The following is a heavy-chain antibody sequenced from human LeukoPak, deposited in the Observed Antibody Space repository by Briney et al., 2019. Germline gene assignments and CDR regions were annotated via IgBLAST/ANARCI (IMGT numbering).Heavy chain of an antibody. Sequence: ASVMVSCKASGGTFSSYAISWVRQAPGQGLEWMGGIIPIFGTANYAQKFQGRVTITADESTSTAYMELSSLRSEDTAVYYCARERGAYSSGWYYFDYWGQGTLVTVSS. D-gene: IGHD6-19*01. V-gene: IGHV1-69*13. CDR1: GGTFSSYA. CDR2: IIPIFGTA. J-gene: IGHJ4*02. CDR3: ARERGAYSSGWYYFDY.